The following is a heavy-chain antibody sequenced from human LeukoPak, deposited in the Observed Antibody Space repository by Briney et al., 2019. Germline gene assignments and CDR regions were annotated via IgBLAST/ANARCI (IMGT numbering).Heavy chain of an antibody. V-gene: IGHV4-34*01. D-gene: IGHD2-15*01. CDR2: INHSGST. CDR3: AREDSCSGGSCYGLNWFDP. J-gene: IGHJ5*02. CDR1: GGSFSGNY. Sequence: SETLSLTCAVYGGSFSGNYWSWIRQPPGKGLEWIGEINHSGSTNYNPSLKSRVTISVDTSKNQFSLKLSSVTAADTAVYYCAREDSCSGGSCYGLNWFDPWGQGTLVTVSS.